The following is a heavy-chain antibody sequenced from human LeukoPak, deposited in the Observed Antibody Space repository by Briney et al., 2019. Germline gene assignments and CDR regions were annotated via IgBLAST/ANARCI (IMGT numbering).Heavy chain of an antibody. CDR3: ARELSQIVWGGLDY. CDR2: IQNDASTE. V-gene: IGHV3-33*05. Sequence: GGSLRLSCASSGFIFSHYGMHWVRQAPGKGLGWVAVIQNDASTENFADSVKGRFTISRDNSKNTVFLQMNSLRVEDTAVYYCARELSQIVWGGLDYGGQGTLVSVSS. D-gene: IGHD2-21*01. J-gene: IGHJ4*02. CDR1: GFIFSHYG.